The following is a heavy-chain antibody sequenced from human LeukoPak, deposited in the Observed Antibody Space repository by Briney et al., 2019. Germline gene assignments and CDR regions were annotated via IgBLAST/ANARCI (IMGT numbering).Heavy chain of an antibody. CDR3: AREKSVGYGMDV. J-gene: IGHJ6*02. V-gene: IGHV3-48*01. CDR1: GFTFSSYN. CDR2: ISSSTSTK. Sequence: PGGSLRLSCAASGFTFSSYNMNWVRQAPGKGLEWVSYISSSTSTKFYADSVKGRFTISRDNSKNTLYLQMNSLRAGDTAVYYCAREKSVGYGMDVWGQGTTVTVSS.